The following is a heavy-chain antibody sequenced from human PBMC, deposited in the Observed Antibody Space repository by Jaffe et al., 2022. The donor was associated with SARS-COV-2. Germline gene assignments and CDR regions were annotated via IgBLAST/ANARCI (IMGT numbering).Heavy chain of an antibody. CDR2: ISSSGSTI. V-gene: IGHV3-48*03. CDR3: ARGDRGVSYSSSDY. D-gene: IGHD6-6*01. J-gene: IGHJ4*02. Sequence: EVQLVESGGGLVQPGGSLRLSCAASGFTFSSYEMNWVRQAPGKGLEWVSYISSSGSTIYYADSVKGRFTISRDNAKNSLYLQMNSLRAEDTAVYYCARGDRGVSYSSSDYWGQGTLVTVSS. CDR1: GFTFSSYE.